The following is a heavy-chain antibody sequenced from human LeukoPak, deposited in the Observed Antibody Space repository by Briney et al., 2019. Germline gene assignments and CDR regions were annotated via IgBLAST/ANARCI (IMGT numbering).Heavy chain of an antibody. CDR2: IYPGDSDT. CDR3: ARQGSSDYDYVWGSYRPRPLGPVLN. J-gene: IGHJ4*02. Sequence: GESLKISCKGSGYRFTSYWIGWVRQMPGKGLEWMGIIYPGDSDTTYSPSFQGQVTISADKSISTAYLQWSSLKASDTAMYYCARQGSSDYDYVWGSYRPRPLGPVLNWGQGTLVTVSS. V-gene: IGHV5-51*01. CDR1: GYRFTSYW. D-gene: IGHD3-16*02.